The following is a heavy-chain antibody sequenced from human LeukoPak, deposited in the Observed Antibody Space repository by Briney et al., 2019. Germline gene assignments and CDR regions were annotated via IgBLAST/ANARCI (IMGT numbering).Heavy chain of an antibody. CDR3: ARDPRSGYHDY. Sequence: ASVKVSCKASGYTFTSYAIHWVRQAPGQRLEWMGWINAGNGDTKYSQKFRGRVTITRDTSASTAHMDLSSLRSEDTAVYYCARDPRSGYHDYWGQGTLVTVSS. CDR1: GYTFTSYA. CDR2: INAGNGDT. J-gene: IGHJ4*02. D-gene: IGHD3-22*01. V-gene: IGHV1-3*01.